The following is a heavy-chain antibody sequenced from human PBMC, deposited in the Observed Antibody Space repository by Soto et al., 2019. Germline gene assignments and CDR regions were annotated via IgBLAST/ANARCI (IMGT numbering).Heavy chain of an antibody. J-gene: IGHJ4*02. V-gene: IGHV1-69*02. CDR1: GDTFTSYT. CDR2: IIPSLNMA. D-gene: IGHD3-10*02. Sequence: QVQLVQSGAEVRKPGSSVRVSCRTSGDTFTSYTINWVRQAPGKGLEWMGRIIPSLNMANYAQKFQGSVTFTADKSTSTAYMDLSSLRSEDTAVYFCATVLVPMFFESWGQGTPVTVSS. CDR3: ATVLVPMFFES.